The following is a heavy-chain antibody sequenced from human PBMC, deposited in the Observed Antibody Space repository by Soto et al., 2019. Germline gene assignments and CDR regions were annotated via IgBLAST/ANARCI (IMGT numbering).Heavy chain of an antibody. J-gene: IGHJ4*02. CDR3: AKGLLPDKAMVNFDY. CDR2: ISYDGSNK. CDR1: GFTFSSYS. V-gene: IGHV3-30*18. D-gene: IGHD5-18*01. Sequence: SWGSLRLSCAASGFTFSSYSMNWVRQAPGKGLEWVAVISYDGSNKYYADSVKGRFTISRDNTKNTLYLQMNSLRAGDTAVYYCAKGLLPDKAMVNFDYWGQGTLVTVSS.